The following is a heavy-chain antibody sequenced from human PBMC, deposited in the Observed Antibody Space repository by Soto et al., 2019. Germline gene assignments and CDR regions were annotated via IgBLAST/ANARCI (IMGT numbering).Heavy chain of an antibody. V-gene: IGHV4-39*01. CDR1: GGSISSSSYY. D-gene: IGHD1-26*01. J-gene: IGHJ4*02. Sequence: SETLSLTCTVSGGSISSSSYYWGWIRQPPGKGLEWIGTIYYSGSTYYNPSLKSRVTVSVDTSKDQFSLKLTSVTAADTAVYYCARLVSDRLFDYWGQGTLVTVSS. CDR3: ARLVSDRLFDY. CDR2: IYYSGST.